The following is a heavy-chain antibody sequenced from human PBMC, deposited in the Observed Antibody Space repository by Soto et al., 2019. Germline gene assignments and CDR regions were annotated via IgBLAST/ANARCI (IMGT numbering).Heavy chain of an antibody. Sequence: ASVKVSCKASGGTFSSYAISWVRQSPGPGLEWMGGIIPIFGTANYAQKFQGRVTITADESTSTAYMELSSLRSEDTAVEYGARGVRYYGSGSYFDYWGQGTLGTVSS. CDR1: GGTFSSYA. D-gene: IGHD3-10*01. J-gene: IGHJ4*02. CDR2: IIPIFGTA. CDR3: ARGVRYYGSGSYFDY. V-gene: IGHV1-69*13.